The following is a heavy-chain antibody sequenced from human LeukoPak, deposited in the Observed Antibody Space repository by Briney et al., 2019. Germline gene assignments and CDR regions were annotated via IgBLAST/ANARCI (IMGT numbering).Heavy chain of an antibody. CDR1: GGSISSYY. J-gene: IGHJ4*02. Sequence: SETLSLTCTVSGGSISSYYWSWIRQPPGKGLEWIGCIYYSGSTNYNPSLKSRVTISVDTSKNQFSLKLSSVTAADTAVYYCASFGVAIDYWGQGTLVTVSS. CDR2: IYYSGST. V-gene: IGHV4-59*01. CDR3: ASFGVAIDY. D-gene: IGHD3-3*01.